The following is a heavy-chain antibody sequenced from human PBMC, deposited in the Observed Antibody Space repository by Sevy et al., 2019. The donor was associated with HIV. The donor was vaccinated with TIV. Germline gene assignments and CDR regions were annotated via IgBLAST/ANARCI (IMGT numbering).Heavy chain of an antibody. Sequence: SETLSLTCTVSGGSITSLYWNWIRQPPGKGLEWIANIFYNGHINYNPSLKSRVTLSLDTSKNQFSLRLSSVTAADTAMYYCAGENAWGRDYSWGQGTLVTVSS. CDR1: GGSITSLY. D-gene: IGHD1-26*01. V-gene: IGHV4-59*08. CDR3: AGENAWGRDYS. CDR2: IFYNGHI. J-gene: IGHJ4*02.